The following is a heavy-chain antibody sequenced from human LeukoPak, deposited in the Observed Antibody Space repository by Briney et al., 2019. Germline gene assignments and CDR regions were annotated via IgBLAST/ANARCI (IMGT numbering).Heavy chain of an antibody. V-gene: IGHV1-46*03. Sequence: ASVKVSCQXSGYSFTTYYMHWVRQAPGQGPEWMGTINPSGRRTSYAQKFQGRLTMTRDTSTSAIYMELSSLRTEDTAIYYCARGGTVMVLGVLHYWGQGTLVTVSS. CDR2: INPSGRRT. CDR3: ARGGTVMVLGVLHY. J-gene: IGHJ4*02. CDR1: GYSFTTYY. D-gene: IGHD3-16*01.